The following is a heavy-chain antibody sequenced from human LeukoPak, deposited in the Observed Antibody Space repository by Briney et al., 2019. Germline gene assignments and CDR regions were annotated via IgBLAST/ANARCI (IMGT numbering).Heavy chain of an antibody. CDR3: ARDSTPYGSGSPFDY. Sequence: GGSLRRYCAASGFTLSSYWMSWVRQAPGIGREWVANIKQYRREKYYVAAVTGRFTNSRDNAKNSLYLQMNSLRAEDTAVYYCARDSTPYGSGSPFDYWGQGTLVTVSS. V-gene: IGHV3-7*01. CDR1: GFTLSSYW. J-gene: IGHJ4*02. CDR2: IKQYRREK. D-gene: IGHD3-10*01.